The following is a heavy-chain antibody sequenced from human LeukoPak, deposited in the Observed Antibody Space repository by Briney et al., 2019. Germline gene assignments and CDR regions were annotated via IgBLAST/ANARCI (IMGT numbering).Heavy chain of an antibody. CDR1: GASINSSFS. V-gene: IGHV4-4*02. Sequence: SGTLSLTCAVSGASINSSFSWCWVRQPPGKGLEWIGEIYHIGNSNYNPSVKSRVTISIDKSKNQFSLKLSSVTAADTAVYYCARGYSRSRYHIDYWGQGTLVTVSS. CDR2: IYHIGNS. J-gene: IGHJ4*02. D-gene: IGHD6-13*01. CDR3: ARGYSRSRYHIDY.